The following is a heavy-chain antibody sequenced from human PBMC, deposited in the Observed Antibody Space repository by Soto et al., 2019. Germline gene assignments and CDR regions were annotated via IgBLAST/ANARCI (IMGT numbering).Heavy chain of an antibody. CDR3: ARGGRGYSSAPRYYFDY. CDR1: GGSFSSNP. D-gene: IGHD5-18*01. Sequence: QVPLVQSGSEVKKPGSSVKVSCKASGGSFSSNPISWVRQAPGQGLEWMAGIIPIFATVHYAQKFQGRVTITADESTSTAYRELTSLRSEDTAVYFCARGGRGYSSAPRYYFDYWGQGTLVTVSS. CDR2: IIPIFATV. V-gene: IGHV1-69*01. J-gene: IGHJ4*02.